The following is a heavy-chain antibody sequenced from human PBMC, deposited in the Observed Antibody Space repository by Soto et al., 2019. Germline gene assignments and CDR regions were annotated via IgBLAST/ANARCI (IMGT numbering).Heavy chain of an antibody. V-gene: IGHV5-10-1*01. CDR1: GYSFTSYW. CDR2: IDPSDSYT. Sequence: GESLKISCKGSGYSFTSYWISWVRQMPGKGLEWMGRIDPSDSYTNYSPSFQGHVTISAAKSISTAYLQWSSLKASDTAMYYCASSLGYSYVLGAFDIWGQGTMVTVSS. D-gene: IGHD5-18*01. J-gene: IGHJ3*02. CDR3: ASSLGYSYVLGAFDI.